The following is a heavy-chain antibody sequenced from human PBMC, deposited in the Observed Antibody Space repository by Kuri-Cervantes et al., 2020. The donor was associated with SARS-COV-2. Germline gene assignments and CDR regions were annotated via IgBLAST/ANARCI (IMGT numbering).Heavy chain of an antibody. J-gene: IGHJ6*02. Sequence: GGSLRLSCAASGFTFSSYGMHWVRQAPGKGLEWVAVISYDGSNKYYADSVKGRFTISRDNSKNTLYLQMNSLRAEDTAVYYCAKGIDIVVVPAAPYYYYGMDVWGQGTMVTVSS. CDR1: GFTFSSYG. CDR3: AKGIDIVVVPAAPYYYYGMDV. CDR2: ISYDGSNK. V-gene: IGHV3-30*18. D-gene: IGHD2-2*01.